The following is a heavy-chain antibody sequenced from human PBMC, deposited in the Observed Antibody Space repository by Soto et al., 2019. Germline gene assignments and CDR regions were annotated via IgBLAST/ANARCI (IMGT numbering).Heavy chain of an antibody. V-gene: IGHV1-69*12. J-gene: IGHJ3*02. CDR2: IIPIFTTT. CDR3: AREVAADGTFREDVFDI. D-gene: IGHD6-13*01. Sequence: QVQLVQSGAEVKKPGSSVKVSCKASGGTFSNHAINWVRQAPGQGLEWMGRIIPIFTTTDYAQRFQGRVTITADESTITAYMELSSLKHYDTAVYYCAREVAADGTFREDVFDIWGQGTMVTVSS. CDR1: GGTFSNHA.